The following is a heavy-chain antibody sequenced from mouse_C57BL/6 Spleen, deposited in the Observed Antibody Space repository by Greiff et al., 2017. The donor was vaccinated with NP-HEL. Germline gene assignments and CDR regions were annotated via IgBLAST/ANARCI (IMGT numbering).Heavy chain of an antibody. V-gene: IGHV1-82*01. CDR1: GYAFSSSW. Sequence: QVQLQQSGPELVKPGASVKISCKASGYAFSSSWMNWVKQRPGKGLEWIGRIYPGDGDTNYNGKFKGKATLTADKSSSTAYMQLSSLTSEDSAVYFCARDYYVYAMDYWGQGTSVTVSS. CDR2: IYPGDGDT. D-gene: IGHD1-1*01. J-gene: IGHJ4*01. CDR3: ARDYYVYAMDY.